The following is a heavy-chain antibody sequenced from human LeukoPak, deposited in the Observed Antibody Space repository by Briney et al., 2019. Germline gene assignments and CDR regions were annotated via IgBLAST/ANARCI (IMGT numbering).Heavy chain of an antibody. CDR1: GIVFSDYY. V-gene: IGHV3-11*04. CDR2: ISYTGRTI. J-gene: IGHJ5*02. D-gene: IGHD1-1*01. Sequence: GGSLRLSCAASGIVFSDYYMTWVRQAPGKGLEPISYISYTGRTIHYADSVKGRFTISRDNAQKSLYLQMNSLRADDTAVYYCARRTSLTGIIDLWGQGTVVSVSS. CDR3: ARRTSLTGIIDL.